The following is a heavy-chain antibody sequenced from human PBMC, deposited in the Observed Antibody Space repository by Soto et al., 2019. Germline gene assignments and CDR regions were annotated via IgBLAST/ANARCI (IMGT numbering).Heavy chain of an antibody. CDR1: GNTVAHCG. CDR2: INPNSGVT. D-gene: IGHD2-15*01. CDR3: ARGPPVLAPSPSFFDY. Sequence: GSSVRVSSVASGNTVAHCGRRMMRKAPGQGLEWMGWINPNSGVTNYAQKFQGWVTMTRDTSISTAYMELSRLRSDDTAVYYCARGPPVLAPSPSFFDYWCQGTRVTVSA. J-gene: IGHJ4*02. V-gene: IGHV1-2*04.